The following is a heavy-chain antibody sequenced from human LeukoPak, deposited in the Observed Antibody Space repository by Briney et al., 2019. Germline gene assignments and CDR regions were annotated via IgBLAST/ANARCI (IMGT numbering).Heavy chain of an antibody. J-gene: IGHJ3*01. CDR2: IYYSGST. V-gene: IGHV4-59*08. Sequence: SETLSLTCTVSGGSISSYYWSWIRQPPGKGLEWIGYIYYSGSTTYNPSLKSRVTISVDTSKNQFSLKLSSVTAADTAVYYCARGTGAYYYLWGQGTMVTVSS. CDR1: GGSISSYY. CDR3: ARGTGAYYYL. D-gene: IGHD3-22*01.